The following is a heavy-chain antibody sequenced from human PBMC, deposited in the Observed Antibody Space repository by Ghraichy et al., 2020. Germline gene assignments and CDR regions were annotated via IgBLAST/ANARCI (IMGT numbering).Heavy chain of an antibody. CDR3: ARYYGSGPHGNSFDY. V-gene: IGHV4-30-4*01. Sequence: SETLSLTCTVSGGSISSGDFYWSWIRQPPGKGLEWIGYIYYSGSTYYNPSLESRLTISLDTSKNQFSLKLLSVTAADTAVYYCARYYGSGPHGNSFDYWGQGALVTV. CDR2: IYYSGST. J-gene: IGHJ4*02. D-gene: IGHD3-10*01. CDR1: GGSISSGDFY.